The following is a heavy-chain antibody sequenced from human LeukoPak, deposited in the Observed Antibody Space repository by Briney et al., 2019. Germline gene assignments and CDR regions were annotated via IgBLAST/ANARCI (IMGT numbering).Heavy chain of an antibody. CDR3: ARHREVPAANGVFDS. J-gene: IGHJ4*02. CDR2: IYYIGTT. V-gene: IGHV4-59*08. CDR1: GGSFSGYY. Sequence: SETLSLTCAVYGGSFSGYYWSWIRQPPGKGLEWLGCIYYIGTTNYNPSLQSRGLISVDSSKNQFSLKLSSVTAADTAVYFCARHREVPAANGVFDSWGQGTLVTVSS. D-gene: IGHD2-2*01.